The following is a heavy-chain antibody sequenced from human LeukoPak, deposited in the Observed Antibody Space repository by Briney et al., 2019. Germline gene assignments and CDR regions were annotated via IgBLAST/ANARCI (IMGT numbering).Heavy chain of an antibody. V-gene: IGHV3-66*01. Sequence: GGSLRLSCAASGFTFTTYWMGWVRQAPGKGLEWVSVIYSGGSTYYADSVKGRFTISRDNSKNTLYLQMNSLRAEDTAVYYCAREAYYDILTGQYYFDYWGQGTLVTVSS. CDR2: IYSGGST. J-gene: IGHJ4*02. D-gene: IGHD3-9*01. CDR1: GFTFTTYW. CDR3: AREAYYDILTGQYYFDY.